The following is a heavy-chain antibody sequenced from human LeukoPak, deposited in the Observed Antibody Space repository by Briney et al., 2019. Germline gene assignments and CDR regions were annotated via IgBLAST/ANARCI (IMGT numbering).Heavy chain of an antibody. V-gene: IGHV3-21*01. J-gene: IGHJ4*02. Sequence: PGGSLRLSCAASGFTFSSYSMNWVRQAPGKGLEWVSPISSSSSYIYYADSVKGRFTISRDNAKNSLYLQMNSLRAEDTAVYYCARVAGATRSGEFDYWGQGTLVTVSS. CDR1: GFTFSSYS. CDR2: ISSSSSYI. D-gene: IGHD6-25*01. CDR3: ARVAGATRSGEFDY.